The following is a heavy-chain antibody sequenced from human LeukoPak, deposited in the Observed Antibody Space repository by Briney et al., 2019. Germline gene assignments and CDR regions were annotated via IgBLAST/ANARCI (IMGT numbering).Heavy chain of an antibody. CDR1: GGSISSYY. CDR3: VLQWLVPSYYFDY. Sequence: SETLSLTCTVSGGSISSYYWIWIRQPAGKGLEWIGRIYTSGSTNYNPSLKSRVTMSVDTSKNQFSLKLSSVTAADTAVYYCVLQWLVPSYYFDYWGQGTLVTVSS. J-gene: IGHJ4*02. V-gene: IGHV4-4*07. CDR2: IYTSGST. D-gene: IGHD6-19*01.